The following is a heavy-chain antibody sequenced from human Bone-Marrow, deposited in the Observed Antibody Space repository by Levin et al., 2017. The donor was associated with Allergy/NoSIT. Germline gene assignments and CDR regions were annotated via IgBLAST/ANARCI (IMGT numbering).Heavy chain of an antibody. J-gene: IGHJ6*03. CDR2: IYPGDSDT. V-gene: IGHV5-51*01. Sequence: GASVKVSCKGSGYSFTSYWIGWVRQMPGKGLEWMGIIYPGDSDTRYSPSFQGQVTISADKSISTAYLQWSSLKASDTAMYYCARLYYDFWSGYRAHYYYYMDVWGKGTTVTVSS. CDR1: GYSFTSYW. CDR3: ARLYYDFWSGYRAHYYYYMDV. D-gene: IGHD3-3*01.